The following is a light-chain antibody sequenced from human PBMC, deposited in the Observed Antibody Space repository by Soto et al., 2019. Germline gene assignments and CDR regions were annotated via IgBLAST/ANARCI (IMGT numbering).Light chain of an antibody. V-gene: IGKV1-39*01. Sequence: NQLTQSPSVVSASVGDRVTINCRASQGTNSFSGWYQQKPGKAPKLLIYAASTLQSGVPSRFSGSGSGTDFTLTISSLQPEDFATYYCQQSYSTPRTFGQGTKV. CDR1: QGTNSF. CDR2: AAS. J-gene: IGKJ1*01. CDR3: QQSYSTPRT.